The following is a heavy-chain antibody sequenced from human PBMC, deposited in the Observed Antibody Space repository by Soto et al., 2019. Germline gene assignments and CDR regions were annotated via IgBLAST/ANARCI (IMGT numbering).Heavy chain of an antibody. CDR1: GYPFTSYD. D-gene: IGHD3-9*01. CDR3: ARVKSYDILTGYSTWFDP. CDR2: MNPNSGNT. V-gene: IGHV1-8*01. Sequence: GASLKVSCKASGYPFTSYDINWVRQATGQGLEWMGWMNPNSGNTGYAQNFQGRVTMTRNTSISTAYMELSSLRSEDTAVYYCARVKSYDILTGYSTWFDPWGQGTLVTVSS. J-gene: IGHJ5*02.